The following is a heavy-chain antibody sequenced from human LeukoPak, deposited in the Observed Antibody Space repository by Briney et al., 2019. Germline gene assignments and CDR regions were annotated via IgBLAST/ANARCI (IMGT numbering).Heavy chain of an antibody. V-gene: IGHV3-33*01. CDR3: ARDKHDEQWLSAAGAFDY. J-gene: IGHJ4*02. CDR2: IWYDGSTK. Sequence: PGRSLRLSCAASGFTFSSYGMHWVRQAPGKGLEWVAVIWYDGSTKYYADSVKGRFTISRDNSKNTLYLQMNSPRAEDTAVYYCARDKHDEQWLSAAGAFDYWGQGTLVTVSS. CDR1: GFTFSSYG. D-gene: IGHD6-19*01.